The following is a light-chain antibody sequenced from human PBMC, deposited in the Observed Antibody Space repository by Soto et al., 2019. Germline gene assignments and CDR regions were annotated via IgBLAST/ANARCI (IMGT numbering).Light chain of an antibody. J-gene: IGKJ4*01. CDR1: QSIGTY. CDR2: AAS. CDR3: QQSYSTPLT. Sequence: ILMTQSPSSLSASVGDRVTITCRASQSIGTYVNWYKQRPGKALQLLICAASSLQRGAPSRFSGSGSGTDFTLTISSLQPEDFAAYYCQQSYSTPLTFGGGTKVEIK. V-gene: IGKV1-39*01.